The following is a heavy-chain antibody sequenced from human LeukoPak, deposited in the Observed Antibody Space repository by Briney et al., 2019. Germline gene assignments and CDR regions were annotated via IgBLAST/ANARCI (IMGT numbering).Heavy chain of an antibody. Sequence: GASVKVSCKASGGTFSSYAMNWVRQAPGQGLEWMGWINTNTGNPTYAQGFTGRFVFSLDTSVSTAYLQISSLKAEDTAVYYCARRLVGSSGPPAFYDYWGQGTLVTVSS. D-gene: IGHD3-22*01. CDR2: INTNTGNP. J-gene: IGHJ4*02. CDR1: GGTFSSYA. V-gene: IGHV7-4-1*02. CDR3: ARRLVGSSGPPAFYDY.